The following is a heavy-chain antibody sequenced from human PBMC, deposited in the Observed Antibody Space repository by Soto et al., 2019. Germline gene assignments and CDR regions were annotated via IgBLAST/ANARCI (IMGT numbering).Heavy chain of an antibody. J-gene: IGHJ6*04. Sequence: QVESGGGLVQPGGSLRLSCAASGFTFSIYEMDWVRQATGKGLEWVSVIGTSGNTYYSDSVKGRFTISIENAKNFLYVQMTSLRAGDTAVYHFAGSGASGDTSHGMDVWGRGTTVTVSS. D-gene: IGHD1-26*01. V-gene: IGHV3-13*04. CDR1: GFTFSIYE. CDR3: AGSGASGDTSHGMDV. CDR2: IGTSGNT.